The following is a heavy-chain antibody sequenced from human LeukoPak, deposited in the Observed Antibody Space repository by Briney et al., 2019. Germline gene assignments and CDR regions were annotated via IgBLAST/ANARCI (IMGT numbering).Heavy chain of an antibody. CDR1: GYSFPSYW. CDR3: ARAYSDQILGHFDL. J-gene: IGHJ2*01. D-gene: IGHD4-17*01. Sequence: GESLQISCEASGYSFPSYWIGWVRQMPGKGLEWMGVIYPGDSDTRYGPSIQGQVTISADKTTSTVYLQWNSLKASDSAMYFCARAYSDQILGHFDLWGRGTLVTVSS. V-gene: IGHV5-51*01. CDR2: IYPGDSDT.